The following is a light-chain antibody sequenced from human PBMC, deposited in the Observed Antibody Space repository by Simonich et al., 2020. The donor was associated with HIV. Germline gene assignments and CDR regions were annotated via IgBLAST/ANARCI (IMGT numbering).Light chain of an antibody. CDR1: QSVSSD. CDR3: QQRSNWPRT. CDR2: GAS. V-gene: IGKV3-15*01. J-gene: IGKJ2*01. Sequence: EIVMTQSPATLSVSPGERATLSCRASQSVSSDLAWYQQKPGQAPRLLISGASTRATGIPARFSGSGSGTEFTLTISSLQSEDFAVYYCQQRSNWPRTFGQGTKLEIK.